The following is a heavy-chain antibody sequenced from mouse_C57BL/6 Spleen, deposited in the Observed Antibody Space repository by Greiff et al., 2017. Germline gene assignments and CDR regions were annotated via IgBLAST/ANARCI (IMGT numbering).Heavy chain of an antibody. J-gene: IGHJ4*01. Sequence: VQLQQSGAELVKPGASVKMSCKASGYTFTSYWITWVKQRAGQGLEWIGDIYPGSGSTNYNEKFKSKATLTVDTSSSTAYMQLSSLTSEDSAVYYYARGDYGAMDDWDQGTSVTVSS. CDR3: ARGDYGAMDD. CDR2: IYPGSGST. D-gene: IGHD1-1*02. CDR1: GYTFTSYW. V-gene: IGHV1-55*01.